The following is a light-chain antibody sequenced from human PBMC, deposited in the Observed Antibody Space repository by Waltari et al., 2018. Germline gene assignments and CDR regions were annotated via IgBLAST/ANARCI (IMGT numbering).Light chain of an antibody. CDR1: QGISSR. Sequence: DIQMTQSPSSVSASVGDRVTLTCRASQGISSRLAWYQQKPGKAPKLLIYDASSLHSGVPSRFSGSGSRTDFTLTISTLQPEDFATYYCQQVNSFPRTFGQGTKVEVK. CDR2: DAS. J-gene: IGKJ1*01. V-gene: IGKV1-12*01. CDR3: QQVNSFPRT.